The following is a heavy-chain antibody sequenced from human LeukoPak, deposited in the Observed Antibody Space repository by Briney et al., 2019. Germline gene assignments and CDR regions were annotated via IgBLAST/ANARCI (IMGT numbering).Heavy chain of an antibody. Sequence: GGSLRLSCAASELTFSGYWMNWVRQAPGKGLQWVGNIRQDGGQTHYSDSVKGRFTISRDNAKRSLYLQMNSLRAEDTAVYYXXXGGPYDFGGYFDYWGQGTLVTVSS. CDR3: XXGGPYDFGGYFDY. CDR1: ELTFSGYW. CDR2: IRQDGGQT. J-gene: IGHJ4*02. V-gene: IGHV3-7*01. D-gene: IGHD3-3*01.